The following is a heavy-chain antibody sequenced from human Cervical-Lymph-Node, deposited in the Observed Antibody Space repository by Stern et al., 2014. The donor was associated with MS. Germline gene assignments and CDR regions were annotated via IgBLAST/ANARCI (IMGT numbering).Heavy chain of an antibody. Sequence: QVQLQESGPGLVKPSETLSLTCTVSGGSTSSYYWSWIRQPPGKGLEWIGYISSSGGTKYNPSLKSRVTISVDTSKTQFSLTLSFVTAADTAVYYCARGYTTSSGRPDYWGQGTLVTVSS. CDR2: ISSSGGT. V-gene: IGHV4-59*08. CDR3: ARGYTTSSGRPDY. D-gene: IGHD6-6*01. J-gene: IGHJ4*02. CDR1: GGSTSSYY.